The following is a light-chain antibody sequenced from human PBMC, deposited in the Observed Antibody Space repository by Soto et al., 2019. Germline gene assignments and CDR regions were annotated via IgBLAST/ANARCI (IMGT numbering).Light chain of an antibody. J-gene: IGKJ4*02. CDR3: QQYNIFSLS. CDR2: KAS. CDR1: QSISSW. V-gene: IGKV1-5*03. Sequence: DIPLTQSPSTLSASVGDRVTITCRASQSISSWLAGYQQKPGKATNLLIYKASTLESGVPSRFSGIGSGTEFTRTSGSLQPDDFATYSCQQYNIFSLSFGGGTNVEI.